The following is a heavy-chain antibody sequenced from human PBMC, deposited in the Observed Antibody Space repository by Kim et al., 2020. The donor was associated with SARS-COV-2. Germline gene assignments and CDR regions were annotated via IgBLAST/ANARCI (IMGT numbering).Heavy chain of an antibody. CDR3: TTEWVGGSYVFDY. J-gene: IGHJ4*02. CDR2: IKSKTDGGTT. V-gene: IGHV3-15*01. CDR1: GFTFSNAW. D-gene: IGHD1-26*01. Sequence: GGSLRLSCAASGFTFSNAWMSWVRQAPGKGLEWVGHIKSKTDGGTTDYAAPVKGRFTISRDDSKNTLYLQMNSLKTEDTAVYYCTTEWVGGSYVFDYWGQGTLVTVSS.